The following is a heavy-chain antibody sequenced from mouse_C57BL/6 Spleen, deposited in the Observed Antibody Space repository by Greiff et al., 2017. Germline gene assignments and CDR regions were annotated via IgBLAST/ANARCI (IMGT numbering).Heavy chain of an antibody. Sequence: VQLQQPGTELVKPGASVKLSCKASGYTFTSYWMHWVKQRPGQGLEWIGNINPSNGGTNYNEKFKSKATLTVGKSSSTACMQLSSLTSEDSAVYYCAGRIYDGHYGLAYWGQGTLVTVSA. D-gene: IGHD2-3*01. CDR1: GYTFTSYW. J-gene: IGHJ3*01. V-gene: IGHV1-53*01. CDR3: AGRIYDGHYGLAY. CDR2: INPSNGGT.